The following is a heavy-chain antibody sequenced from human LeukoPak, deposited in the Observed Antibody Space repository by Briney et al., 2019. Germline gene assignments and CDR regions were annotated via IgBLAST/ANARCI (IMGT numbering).Heavy chain of an antibody. CDR2: IIPIFGTA. D-gene: IGHD5-18*01. V-gene: IGHV1-69*06. CDR1: GGTFSSYA. J-gene: IGHJ5*02. Sequence: GSSVKVSCKASGGTFSSYAISWVRQAPGQGLEWMGGIIPIFGTANYAQKFQGRVTITADKSTSTAYMELSSLISEDTAVYYCARGIWDTATSIRGWFDPWGQGTLVTVSS. CDR3: ARGIWDTATSIRGWFDP.